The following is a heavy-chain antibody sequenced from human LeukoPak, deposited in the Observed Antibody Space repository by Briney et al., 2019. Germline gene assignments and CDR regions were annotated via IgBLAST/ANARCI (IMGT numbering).Heavy chain of an antibody. V-gene: IGHV3-23*01. CDR1: GFTFSSYA. CDR3: AKDPIYYYGSGSVLDY. Sequence: GGSLRLSCAASGFTFSSYAMSWVRQAPGKGLEWDSAISGSGGTTYYADSVKGRFTISRDNSKNTLYVQMNSLRAEDTAVYYCAKDPIYYYGSGSVLDYWGQGTLVTVSS. D-gene: IGHD3-10*01. J-gene: IGHJ4*02. CDR2: ISGSGGTT.